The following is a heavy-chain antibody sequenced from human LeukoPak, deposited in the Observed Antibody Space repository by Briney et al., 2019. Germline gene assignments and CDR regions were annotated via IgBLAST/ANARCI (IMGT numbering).Heavy chain of an antibody. Sequence: GGSLRLSCAASGFTFSSYSMNWVRQAPGKGLEWVSSISSSSSYIYYADSVKGRFTISRDNAKNSLYLQMNSLRAEDTAVYYCARDRAAVEYSSSSGFDYWGQGTLVTVSS. D-gene: IGHD6-6*01. CDR2: ISSSSSYI. J-gene: IGHJ4*02. CDR3: ARDRAAVEYSSSSGFDY. CDR1: GFTFSSYS. V-gene: IGHV3-21*01.